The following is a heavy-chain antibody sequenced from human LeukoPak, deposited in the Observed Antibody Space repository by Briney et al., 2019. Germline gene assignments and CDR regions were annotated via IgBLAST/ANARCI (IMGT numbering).Heavy chain of an antibody. CDR1: IFTFSTYA. D-gene: IGHD4-23*01. Sequence: PGGSLRLSCAASIFTFSTYAMHWVRQAPGKGLEWVAVISFDGSNIYYANSVKGRFTISRDNSKNTLYLQMNSLRAEDTAVYYCAKDAGSYGGNSDYWGQGTLVTVSS. V-gene: IGHV3-30*04. J-gene: IGHJ4*02. CDR2: ISFDGSNI. CDR3: AKDAGSYGGNSDY.